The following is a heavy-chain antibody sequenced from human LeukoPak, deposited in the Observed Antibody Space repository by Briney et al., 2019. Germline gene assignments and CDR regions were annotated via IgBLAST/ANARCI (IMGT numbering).Heavy chain of an antibody. V-gene: IGHV4-4*07. CDR3: ARDQYSSGWRYFGY. D-gene: IGHD6-19*01. J-gene: IGHJ4*02. CDR1: GGSISSYY. CDR2: IYTSGST. Sequence: SETLSLTCTVSGGSISSYYWSWIRQPAGKGLEWIGRIYTSGSTDYNPSLKSRVTMSVDTSKNQFSVKLSSVTAADTAVYYCARDQYSSGWRYFGYWGQGTLVTVSS.